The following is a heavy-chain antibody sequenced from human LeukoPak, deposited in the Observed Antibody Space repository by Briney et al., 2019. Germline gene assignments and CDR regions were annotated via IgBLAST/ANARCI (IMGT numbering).Heavy chain of an antibody. J-gene: IGHJ4*02. D-gene: IGHD3-9*01. Sequence: SETLSLTCTVSDDSITIYYWSWIRQPPGKGLEWIGEINHSGSTNYNPSLKSRVTISVDTSKNQFSLKLSSVTAADTAVYYCARDPNYDILTGQVHWGQGTLVTVSS. V-gene: IGHV4-34*01. CDR3: ARDPNYDILTGQVH. CDR2: INHSGST. CDR1: DDSITIYY.